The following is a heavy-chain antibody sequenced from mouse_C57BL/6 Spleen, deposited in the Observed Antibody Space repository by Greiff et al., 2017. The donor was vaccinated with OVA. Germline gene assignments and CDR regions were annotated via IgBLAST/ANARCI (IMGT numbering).Heavy chain of an antibody. CDR2: IYPGDGAT. Sequence: QVQLQQSGPELVKPGASVKISCKASGYAFSSSWMNWVKQRPGKGLEWIGRIYPGDGATNYNGKFKGKATLTADKSSSTAYMQLSSLTSEDSAVYFCARKTGDWYFDVWGTGTTVTVSS. CDR1: GYAFSSSW. V-gene: IGHV1-82*01. CDR3: ARKTGDWYFDV. J-gene: IGHJ1*03. D-gene: IGHD4-1*01.